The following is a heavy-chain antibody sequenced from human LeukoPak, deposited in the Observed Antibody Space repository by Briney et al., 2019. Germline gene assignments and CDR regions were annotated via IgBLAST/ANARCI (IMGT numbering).Heavy chain of an antibody. Sequence: SETLSLTCAVYGGSFSGYYWSWIRQPPGKGLEWIGEINHSGSTNYNPPLKSRVTISVDTSKNQFSLRLTSVTAADTAVYYCARQTGSGLFILPGGQGTLVTVSS. CDR2: INHSGST. J-gene: IGHJ4*02. CDR3: ARQTGSGLFILP. CDR1: GGSFSGYY. V-gene: IGHV4-34*01. D-gene: IGHD3/OR15-3a*01.